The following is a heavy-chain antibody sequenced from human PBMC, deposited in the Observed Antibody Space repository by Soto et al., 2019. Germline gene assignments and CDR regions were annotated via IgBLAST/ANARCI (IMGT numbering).Heavy chain of an antibody. CDR1: GFTFGSYG. CDR3: ARNGGGLGV. CDR2: ISNIGTSM. Sequence: PGGSLRLSCAASGFTFGSYGMVWVRQAPGKGLEWISYISNIGTSMYYADSVKGRFTISRDNAKNSLYLQMDSLRADDTAVYYCARNGGGLGVWGQGTTVTVSS. D-gene: IGHD3-10*01. J-gene: IGHJ6*02. V-gene: IGHV3-48*03.